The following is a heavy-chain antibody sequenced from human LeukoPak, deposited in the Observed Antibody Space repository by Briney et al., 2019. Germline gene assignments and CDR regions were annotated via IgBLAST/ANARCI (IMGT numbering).Heavy chain of an antibody. CDR3: ARLPRYYRGLDY. CDR1: GYSISSGYY. J-gene: IGHJ4*02. D-gene: IGHD3-10*01. V-gene: IGHV4-38-2*01. Sequence: PSETLSLTCAVSGYSISSGYYWGWIRQPPGKGLEWIGSIYHSGSAYYNPFLKSRVTISVDASKNQFSLKLSSVTAADTAVYYCARLPRYYRGLDYWGQGTLVTVSS. CDR2: IYHSGSA.